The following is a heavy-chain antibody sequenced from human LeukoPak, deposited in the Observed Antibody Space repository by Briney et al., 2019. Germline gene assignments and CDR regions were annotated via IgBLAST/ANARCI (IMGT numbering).Heavy chain of an antibody. Sequence: GGSLRLSCAASGFTFSSYGMSWVRQAPGKGLEWVSAISGSGGSTYYADSVKGRFTISRDNSKNTLYLQMNSLRAEDTAVYYCARGPSGYHNTGGQGTLVTVSS. CDR3: ARGPSGYHNT. V-gene: IGHV3-23*01. D-gene: IGHD5-12*01. J-gene: IGHJ4*02. CDR2: ISGSGGST. CDR1: GFTFSSYG.